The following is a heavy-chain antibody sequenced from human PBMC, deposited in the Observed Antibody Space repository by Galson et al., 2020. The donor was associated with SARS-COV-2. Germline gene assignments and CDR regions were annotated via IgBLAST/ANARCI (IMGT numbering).Heavy chain of an antibody. CDR3: ARGHLEISMIVVVFTAAAYYFDY. CDR1: GGSFSGYY. J-gene: IGHJ4*02. Sequence: SQASETLSLTCAVSGGSFSGYYWTWIRQPPGKGLEWIGVINHSGNINYNQSLKSRVTISLDTSKNQFSRRLTSVTAVDTAVYYCARGHLEISMIVVVFTAAAYYFDYWGQGTLVTVFS. CDR2: INHSGNI. D-gene: IGHD3-22*01. V-gene: IGHV4-34*01.